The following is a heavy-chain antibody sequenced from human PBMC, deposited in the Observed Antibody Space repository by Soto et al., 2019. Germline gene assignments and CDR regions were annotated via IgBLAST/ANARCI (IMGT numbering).Heavy chain of an antibody. V-gene: IGHV3-11*01. CDR2: ISSSGSTI. CDR3: AREEGVTMVRGVIYYYYYMDV. Sequence: QVQLVESGGGLVKPGGSLRLSCAASGFTFSDYYMSWIRQAPGKGLEWVSYISSSGSTIYYADSVKGRFTISRDNAKTSLYLQMNSLRAEDTAVYYCAREEGVTMVRGVIYYYYYMDVWGKGTTVTVSS. D-gene: IGHD3-10*01. CDR1: GFTFSDYY. J-gene: IGHJ6*03.